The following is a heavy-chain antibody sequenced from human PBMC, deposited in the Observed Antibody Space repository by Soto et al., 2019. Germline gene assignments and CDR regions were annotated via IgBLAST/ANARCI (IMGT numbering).Heavy chain of an antibody. CDR1: GGSFSGYY. J-gene: IGHJ4*02. CDR2: IGHGGGT. V-gene: IGHV4-34*01. D-gene: IGHD3-16*01. CDR3: ARHGGHYFDY. Sequence: SETLSLTCAVYGGSFSGYYWSWIRQPLGKGLEWIGEIGHGGGTIYNPSLETRVTIAEDSSKNQFSLKVNSVTAADTAVYYCARHGGHYFDYWGQGAPVTVSS.